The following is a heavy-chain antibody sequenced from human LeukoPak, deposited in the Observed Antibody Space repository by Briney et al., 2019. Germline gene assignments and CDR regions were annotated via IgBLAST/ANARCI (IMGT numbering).Heavy chain of an antibody. CDR2: IWYDGSNK. CDR1: GFTFSSYG. CDR3: AKDPSYGYSYGYGYFQH. J-gene: IGHJ1*01. D-gene: IGHD5-18*01. Sequence: GGSLRLSCAASGFTFSSYGMHWVRQAPGKGLEWVAVIWYDGSNKYYADSVKGRFTISRDNSKNTLYLQMNSLRAEDTAVYYCAKDPSYGYSYGYGYFQHWGQGTLVTVSS. V-gene: IGHV3-30*02.